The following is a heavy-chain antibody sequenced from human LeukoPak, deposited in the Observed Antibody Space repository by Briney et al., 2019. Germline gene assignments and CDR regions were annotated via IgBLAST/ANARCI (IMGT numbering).Heavy chain of an antibody. CDR3: ARTRSSMTYYYYYYMDV. CDR1: GGSISSYY. V-gene: IGHV4-59*12. CDR2: IYYSGST. D-gene: IGHD6-13*01. J-gene: IGHJ6*03. Sequence: SETLSLTCTVSGGSISSYYWSWIRQPPGKGLEWIGYIYYSGSTNYNPSLRSRVTISLDTSKKQFSLKLSSVTAADTAVYYCARTRSSMTYYYYYYMDVWGKGTTVTVSS.